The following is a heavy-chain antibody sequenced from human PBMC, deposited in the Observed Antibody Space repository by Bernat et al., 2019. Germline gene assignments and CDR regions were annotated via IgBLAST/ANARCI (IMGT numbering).Heavy chain of an antibody. D-gene: IGHD1-1*01. CDR2: IYNSGST. J-gene: IGHJ5*02. CDR3: ARQGVGYWNPAGERDNWFDP. V-gene: IGHV4-39*01. Sequence: QLQLQESGPGLVKPSEPLSLTCSVSGGSISSGSYYWGWIRQPPGKGLEWIGSIYNSGSTYSNPSLKSRVTISVDTSKNQFSLKLSSVTAADTAVYYCARQGVGYWNPAGERDNWFDPWGQGTLVTVSS. CDR1: GGSISSGSYY.